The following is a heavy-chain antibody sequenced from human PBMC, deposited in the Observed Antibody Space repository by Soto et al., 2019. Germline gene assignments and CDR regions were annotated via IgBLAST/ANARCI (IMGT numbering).Heavy chain of an antibody. D-gene: IGHD5-18*01. V-gene: IGHV3-74*01. CDR2: INPAGSAS. CDR1: GVTFSNYW. CDR3: ATGGYSYGWGY. Sequence: EVQLVESGGGLVQPGGSLRLSCVGSGVTFSNYWMHWVRQAPGKGPVWVSRINPAGSASSYVYFVKGRFTVSRDNAKNTLYLEMNSLSAEDTAVYYCATGGYSYGWGYWGQGTLVTVSS. J-gene: IGHJ4*02.